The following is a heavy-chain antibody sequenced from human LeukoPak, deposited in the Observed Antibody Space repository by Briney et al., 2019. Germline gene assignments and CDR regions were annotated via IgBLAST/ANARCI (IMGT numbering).Heavy chain of an antibody. V-gene: IGHV4-59*01. Sequence: SETLSLTCTVSGGSISSYYWSWIRQPPGKGLEWIGYIYYSGSTNYNPSLKSRVTISVDTSKNQFSLKLRSVTAADTAVYYCARSVVPAAIDYWGQGTLVTVPS. CDR1: GGSISSYY. CDR2: IYYSGST. D-gene: IGHD2-2*01. CDR3: ARSVVPAAIDY. J-gene: IGHJ4*02.